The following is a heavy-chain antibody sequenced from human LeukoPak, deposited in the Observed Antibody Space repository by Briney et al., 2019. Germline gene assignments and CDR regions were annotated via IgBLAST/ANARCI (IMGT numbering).Heavy chain of an antibody. CDR2: ISSSGSTI. CDR1: GFTFSSYE. V-gene: IGHV3-48*03. Sequence: PGGSLRLSCAASGFTFSSYEMNWVRQAPGKGLEGVSYISSSGSTIYYADSVKGRFTISRDNAKNSLYLQMNSLRAEDTAVYYCARRLRRNYFDYWGQGTLVTVSS. J-gene: IGHJ4*02. D-gene: IGHD4-17*01. CDR3: ARRLRRNYFDY.